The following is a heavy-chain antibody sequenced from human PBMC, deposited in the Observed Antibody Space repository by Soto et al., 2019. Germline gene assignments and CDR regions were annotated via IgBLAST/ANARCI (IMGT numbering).Heavy chain of an antibody. CDR2: ISSSGSTI. D-gene: IGHD1-26*01. J-gene: IGHJ4*02. V-gene: IGHV3-48*03. CDR3: AYGGSCDY. Sequence: ESGGGLVQPGGSLRLSCAASGFSFNTYEMNWVRQAPRKGLEWVSYISSSGSTIYYADSVKGRFTVSRDNGKNSLYLQMNSLRAEDTAVYYCAYGGSCDYWGQGTQVTVSS. CDR1: GFSFNTYE.